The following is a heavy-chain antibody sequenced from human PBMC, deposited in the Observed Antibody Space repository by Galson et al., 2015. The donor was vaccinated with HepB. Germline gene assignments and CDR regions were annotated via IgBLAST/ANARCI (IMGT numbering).Heavy chain of an antibody. J-gene: IGHJ4*02. CDR2: ISAYNGNT. CDR1: GSTFTSYG. Sequence: SVKVSCKASGSTFTSYGISWVRQAPGQGLEWMGWISAYNGNTNYAQKLQGRVTMTTDTSTSTAYMELRSLRSDDTAVYYCARDRRSWSPTELWYQFDYWGQGTLVTVSS. CDR3: ARDRRSWSPTELWYQFDY. V-gene: IGHV1-18*01. D-gene: IGHD5-18*01.